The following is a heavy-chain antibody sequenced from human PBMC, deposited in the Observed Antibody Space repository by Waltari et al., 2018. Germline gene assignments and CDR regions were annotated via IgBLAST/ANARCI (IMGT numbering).Heavy chain of an antibody. J-gene: IGHJ4*02. CDR1: NAW. V-gene: IGHV3-15*01. D-gene: IGHD3-3*01. Sequence: NAWLRWVCQASGKGLEWVGRIKRKTDGGTTDYAAPVKGRFTISRDDSKNTLYLQMNSLKTEDTAVYYCTTDKGLDWLLYREDVVDYWGQGTLGTGSS. CDR2: IKRKTDGGTT. CDR3: TTDKGLDWLLYREDVVDY.